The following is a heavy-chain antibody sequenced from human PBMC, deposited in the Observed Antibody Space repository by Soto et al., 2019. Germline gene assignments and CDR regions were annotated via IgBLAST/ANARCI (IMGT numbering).Heavy chain of an antibody. J-gene: IGHJ4*02. CDR2: ISSGGGTI. D-gene: IGHD2-15*01. CDR3: ARGLGYCSGGSCYLYYFDY. V-gene: IGHV3-48*03. Sequence: EVQLVESGGGLVQPGGSLRLSCAASGFTFSNYEMNWVRQAPGKGLEWVSYISSGGGTIYYADSVKGRFTISRDNAKSSLYMQMNNLRAEGTDVYYCARGLGYCSGGSCYLYYFDYGGQGALVTVSS. CDR1: GFTFSNYE.